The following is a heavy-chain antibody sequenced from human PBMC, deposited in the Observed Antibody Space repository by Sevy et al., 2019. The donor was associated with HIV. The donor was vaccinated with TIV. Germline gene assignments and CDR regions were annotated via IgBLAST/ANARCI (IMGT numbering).Heavy chain of an antibody. V-gene: IGHV6-1*01. D-gene: IGHD6-6*01. CDR1: GDSVSSNSAA. J-gene: IGHJ3*02. CDR2: TYYRSKWYN. Sequence: KQSQTLSLTCAISGDSVSSNSAAWNWIRQSPSRGLEWLGRTYYRSKWYNDYAISVKSRITINPDTSKNQFSLQLNSVTPEDTAVYYCERVTDPYSSSPQGAFDILCQGTMVTVSS. CDR3: ERVTDPYSSSPQGAFDI.